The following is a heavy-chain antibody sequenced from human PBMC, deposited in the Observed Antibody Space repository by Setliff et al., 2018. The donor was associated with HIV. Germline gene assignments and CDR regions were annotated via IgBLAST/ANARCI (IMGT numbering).Heavy chain of an antibody. V-gene: IGHV4-59*08. J-gene: IGHJ4*02. CDR3: ARFARDPTD. CDR2: IYYSGDS. CDR1: VLTITSSY. Sequence: ASVLTITSSYWTWIRQSPGRGLEYLGYIYYSGDSNYSPSLKSRLSMSLDASTRQFSLRLNSLTAADTAMYYCARFARDPTDWGRGILVTVSS.